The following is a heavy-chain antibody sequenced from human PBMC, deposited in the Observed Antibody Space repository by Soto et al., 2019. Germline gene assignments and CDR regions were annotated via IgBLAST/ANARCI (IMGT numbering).Heavy chain of an antibody. V-gene: IGHV3-66*01. Sequence: GGSLRLSCAASGFTVSSNYMSWVRQAPGKGLEWVSVIYSGGSTYYADSVKGRFTISRDNSKNTLYLQMNSLRAEDTAVYYCARDSKYKSTGIAPYWGQGTLVTVSS. J-gene: IGHJ4*02. CDR1: GFTVSSNY. D-gene: IGHD6-13*01. CDR2: IYSGGST. CDR3: ARDSKYKSTGIAPY.